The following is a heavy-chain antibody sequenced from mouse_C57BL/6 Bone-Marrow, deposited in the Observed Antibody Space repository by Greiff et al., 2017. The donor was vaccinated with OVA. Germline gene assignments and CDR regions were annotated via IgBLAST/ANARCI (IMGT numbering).Heavy chain of an antibody. CDR1: GYTFTSYG. CDR3: ARHYEDFDY. Sequence: VKLMESGAELARPGASVKLSCKASGYTFTSYGISWVKQRTGQGLEWIGEIYPRSGNTYYNEKFKGKATLTADKSSSTAYMELRSLTSEDSAVYFCARHYEDFDYWGQGTTLTVSS. D-gene: IGHD2-4*01. J-gene: IGHJ2*01. CDR2: IYPRSGNT. V-gene: IGHV1-81*01.